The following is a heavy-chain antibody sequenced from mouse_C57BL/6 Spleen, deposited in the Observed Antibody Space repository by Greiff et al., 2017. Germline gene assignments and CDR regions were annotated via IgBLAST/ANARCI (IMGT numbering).Heavy chain of an antibody. D-gene: IGHD2-1*01. CDR2: INPGSGGT. CDR1: GYAFTNYL. Sequence: QVQLKESGAELVRPGTSVKVSCKASGYAFTNYLIVWVKQRPGQGLEWIGVINPGSGGTNYNEKFKGKATLTADKSSSTAYMQLSSLTSEDSAVYFCARAEIYYGNYLDNRGPGTTRTVSS. CDR3: ARAEIYYGNYLDN. J-gene: IGHJ2*01. V-gene: IGHV1-54*01.